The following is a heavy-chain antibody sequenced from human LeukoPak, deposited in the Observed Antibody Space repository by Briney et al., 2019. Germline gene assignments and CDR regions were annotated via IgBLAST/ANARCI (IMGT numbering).Heavy chain of an antibody. Sequence: ASVRVSCKASGGTFRNYAISWVRQAPGQGLEWMGGIIPLFGRAEYAQRFQGRVTITADESTTTAYLELTILRSEDTAVYYCASPKEDSDYYFDYWGKGTLVTVSS. CDR3: ASPKEDSDYYFDY. V-gene: IGHV1-69*01. D-gene: IGHD4-11*01. CDR2: IIPLFGRA. CDR1: GGTFRNYA. J-gene: IGHJ4*02.